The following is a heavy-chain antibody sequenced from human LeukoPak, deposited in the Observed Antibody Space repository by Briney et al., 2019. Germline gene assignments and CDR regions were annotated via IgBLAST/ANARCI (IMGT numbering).Heavy chain of an antibody. CDR1: GGSVSSGSYY. D-gene: IGHD1-1*01. J-gene: IGHJ6*04. Sequence: PSETLSLTCTVSGGSVSSGSYYWSWIRQPPGKGLEWIGYIYYSGSTNYNPSLKSRVTISVDTSKNQFSLKLSSVTAADTAVYYRARDSFGTGTGTTQGMDVWGKGTTVTVSS. CDR3: ARDSFGTGTGTTQGMDV. V-gene: IGHV4-61*01. CDR2: IYYSGST.